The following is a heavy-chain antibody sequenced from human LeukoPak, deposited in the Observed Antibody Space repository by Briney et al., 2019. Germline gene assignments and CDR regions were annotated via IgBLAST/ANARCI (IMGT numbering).Heavy chain of an antibody. CDR3: ARLPRGTQPPEYFQQ. Sequence: SETLSLTCTVSGGSISSYYWSWVRQPPGRGLEWIGYIYYSGSTTYNPSLKSRVTISVDTSKNQFSLKLTSATAADTAVYYCARLPRGTQPPEYFQQWGQGTLVTVSS. D-gene: IGHD1-1*01. CDR1: GGSISSYY. CDR2: IYYSGST. V-gene: IGHV4-59*08. J-gene: IGHJ1*01.